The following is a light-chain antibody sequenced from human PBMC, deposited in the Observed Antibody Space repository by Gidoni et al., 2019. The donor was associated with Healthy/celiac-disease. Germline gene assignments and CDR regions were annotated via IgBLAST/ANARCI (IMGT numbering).Light chain of an antibody. Sequence: DIVMTQSPLSLPVTPGEPASISCRSSQSLLHSNGYNYLDWYLQKPGQSPQLLIYLGSNRASGVPERFSGSGSGTDFTLKISRVEAEDVGVYYCMQALQTPTFGPXTKVDIK. J-gene: IGKJ3*01. CDR1: QSLLHSNGYNY. CDR2: LGS. V-gene: IGKV2-28*01. CDR3: MQALQTPT.